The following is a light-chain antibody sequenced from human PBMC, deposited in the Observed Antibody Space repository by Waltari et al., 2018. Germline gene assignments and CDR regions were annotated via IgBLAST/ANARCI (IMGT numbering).Light chain of an antibody. CDR2: GAS. CDR3: QQSYSTPRT. CDR1: QYISNN. J-gene: IGKJ1*01. Sequence: DIQMTQSPSSLSASVGDRVTISRRASQYISNNLNWYQQKPGKAPELLIYGASSLQSGVPSRFSGTGSGTDFSLTISSLQPEDFATYSCQQSYSTPRTFGQGTKVEIK. V-gene: IGKV1-39*01.